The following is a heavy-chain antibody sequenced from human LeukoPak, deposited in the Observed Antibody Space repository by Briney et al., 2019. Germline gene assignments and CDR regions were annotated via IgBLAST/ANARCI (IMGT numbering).Heavy chain of an antibody. CDR1: GFSLSTSGVG. CDR3: ARYLYGDSASYFDY. J-gene: IGHJ4*02. CDR2: IYWDDDK. D-gene: IGHD4-17*01. V-gene: IGHV2-5*02. Sequence: SGPTLVNPTQTLTLTCTFSGFSLSTSGVGVGWIRQPPGKALEWLALIYWDDDKRYSPSLKTRLTISKDTSKNQVVLTMINMDSVDTATYFCARYLYGDSASYFDYWGQGSLVIVSS.